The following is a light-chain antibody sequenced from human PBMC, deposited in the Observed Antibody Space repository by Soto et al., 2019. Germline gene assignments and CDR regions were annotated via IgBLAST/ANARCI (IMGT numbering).Light chain of an antibody. CDR1: SSDVGGYNY. V-gene: IGLV2-14*01. J-gene: IGLJ2*01. CDR3: SSFTGSTTVV. Sequence: QSVLTQPASVSGSPGQSITICCTGTSSDVGGYNYVSWYQQHPGKAPKLMIYEVSNRPSGVSNRFSGSKSGNTASLTISGLQAEDEADYYRSSFTGSTTVVFGGGTKLTVL. CDR2: EVS.